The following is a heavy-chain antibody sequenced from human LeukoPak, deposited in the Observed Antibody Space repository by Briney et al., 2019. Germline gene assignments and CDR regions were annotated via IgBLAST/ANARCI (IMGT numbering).Heavy chain of an antibody. J-gene: IGHJ3*02. CDR3: AREYSSGWPDAFDI. CDR2: ISYDGSNK. CDR1: GFTFSSYG. Sequence: GRSLRLSCAASGFTFSSYGMHWVRQAPGKGLEWVAIISYDGSNKYYAHSVKGRFTISRDNSKNTLYLQMNSLRAEDTAVYYCAREYSSGWPDAFDIWGQGTMVTVSS. V-gene: IGHV3-30*03. D-gene: IGHD6-19*01.